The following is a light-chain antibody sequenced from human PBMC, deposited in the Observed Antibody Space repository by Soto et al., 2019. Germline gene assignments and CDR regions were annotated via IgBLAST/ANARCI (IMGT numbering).Light chain of an antibody. J-gene: IGLJ1*01. CDR2: DVS. CDR1: SSDVGAYNY. CDR3: SSYTSSGNYV. Sequence: QSVLIQSASVSGSPGQSITISCTGTSSDVGAYNYVPWYQQYPGKAPKLIIYDVSNWPSGISYRFSGSKSGNTASLTISGLQAEDEADYYCSSYTSSGNYVFGTGTKVNVL. V-gene: IGLV2-14*01.